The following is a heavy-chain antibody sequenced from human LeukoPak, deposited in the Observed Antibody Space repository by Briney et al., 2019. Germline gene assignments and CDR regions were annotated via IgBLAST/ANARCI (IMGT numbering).Heavy chain of an antibody. CDR2: INHSGST. CDR3: ARRNYYGSGSRWFDP. V-gene: IGHV4-34*01. CDR1: GGSFSGYY. Sequence: SETLSLTCAVYGGSFSGYYWSWIRQPPGEGLEWIGEINHSGSTNYNPSLKSRVTISVDTSKNQFSLKLSSVTAADTAVYYCARRNYYGSGSRWFDPWGQGTLDTVSS. D-gene: IGHD3-10*01. J-gene: IGHJ5*02.